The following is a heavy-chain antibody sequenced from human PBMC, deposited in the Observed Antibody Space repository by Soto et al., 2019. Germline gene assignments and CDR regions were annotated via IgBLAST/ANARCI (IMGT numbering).Heavy chain of an antibody. CDR2: INAGNGNT. Sequence: QVQLVQSGAEEKKPGASVKVSCKDSGYTFTSYAMHWVRQAPGQRLEWMGWINAGNGNTKYSQKFQGRVTITRDTSASTAYMELSSLRSEDTAVYYCARVLVGATPVDYWGQGTLVTVSS. D-gene: IGHD1-26*01. CDR3: ARVLVGATPVDY. V-gene: IGHV1-3*05. J-gene: IGHJ4*02. CDR1: GYTFTSYA.